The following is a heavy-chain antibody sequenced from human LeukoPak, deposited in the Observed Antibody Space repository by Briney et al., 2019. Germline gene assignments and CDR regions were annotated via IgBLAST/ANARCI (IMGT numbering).Heavy chain of an antibody. V-gene: IGHV3-64*01. CDR2: ISSNGGST. CDR3: AKDLDQTYYYDTSAPGSDY. D-gene: IGHD3-22*01. J-gene: IGHJ4*02. CDR1: GFTFSSYA. Sequence: GGSLRLSCAASGFTFSSYAMHWVRQAPGKGLEYVSAISSNGGSTYYANSVKGRFTISRDNSKNTLYLQMGSLRAEDTAVYYCAKDLDQTYYYDTSAPGSDYWGQGTLVTVSS.